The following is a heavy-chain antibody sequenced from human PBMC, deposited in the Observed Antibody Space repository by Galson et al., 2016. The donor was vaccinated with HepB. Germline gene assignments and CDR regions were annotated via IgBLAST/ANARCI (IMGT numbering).Heavy chain of an antibody. Sequence: SLRLSCAASGFTLSDYYMDWVRQAPGKGLEWVGRTSNRARSYTTDYVASVEGRFSISRDNSKNSVYLHMNGLKFEDAAIYYCTRTGLGDFDYWGRGTLVTVSS. CDR3: TRTGLGDFDY. CDR2: TSNRARSYTT. V-gene: IGHV3-72*01. CDR1: GFTLSDYY. J-gene: IGHJ4*02.